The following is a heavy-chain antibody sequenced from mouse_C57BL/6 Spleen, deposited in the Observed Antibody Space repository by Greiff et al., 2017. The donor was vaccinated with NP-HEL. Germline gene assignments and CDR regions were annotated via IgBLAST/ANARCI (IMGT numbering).Heavy chain of an antibody. D-gene: IGHD1-1*01. CDR2: IYPGDGDT. Sequence: QVQLQQSGPELVKPGASVKISCKASGYAFSSSWMNWVKQRPGKGLEWIGRIYPGDGDTNYNGKFKGKATLTADKSSSTAYMQLSSLTSEDSAVYFCARDYYYGRSYFDYWGQGTTLTVSS. V-gene: IGHV1-82*01. CDR3: ARDYYYGRSYFDY. CDR1: GYAFSSSW. J-gene: IGHJ2*01.